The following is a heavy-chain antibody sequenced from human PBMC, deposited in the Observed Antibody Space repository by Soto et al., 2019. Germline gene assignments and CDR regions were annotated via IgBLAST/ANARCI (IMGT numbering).Heavy chain of an antibody. D-gene: IGHD3-22*01. CDR3: AKNEKDYYDSSGRGAFGY. Sequence: GGSLRLSCAASGFTFSSYAMSWVRQAPGKGLEWVSVISGSGDSTYYADSVKGRFTISRDNSKNTLYLQMNSLRAADTAVYYCAKNEKDYYDSSGRGAFGYWGQGTLVTVSS. CDR1: GFTFSSYA. V-gene: IGHV3-23*01. J-gene: IGHJ4*02. CDR2: ISGSGDST.